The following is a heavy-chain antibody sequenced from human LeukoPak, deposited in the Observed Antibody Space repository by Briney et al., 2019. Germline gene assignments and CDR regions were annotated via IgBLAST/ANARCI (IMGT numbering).Heavy chain of an antibody. D-gene: IGHD6-19*01. CDR3: AKDPLIVRYSSGWYFDY. CDR1: GFTFSSYA. Sequence: GGSLRLSCAASGFTFSSYAMSWVRQAPGKGLEWVSGISGSGGSTFYADSVKGRFTISRDNSKNTLYLQMNSLRAEDTAVYYCAKDPLIVRYSSGWYFDYWGQGTLVTVSS. CDR2: ISGSGGST. J-gene: IGHJ4*02. V-gene: IGHV3-23*01.